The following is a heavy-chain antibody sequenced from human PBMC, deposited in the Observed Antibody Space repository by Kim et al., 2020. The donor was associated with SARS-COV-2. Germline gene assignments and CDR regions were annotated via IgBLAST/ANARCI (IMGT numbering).Heavy chain of an antibody. D-gene: IGHD7-27*01. J-gene: IGHJ4*02. Sequence: GGSLRLSCAASAFSFSSYWMHWVRQAPGKGLVWVSRINSDGSSTTYADSVKGRFTISRDNAKNTLYLQMNSLRAEDTAVYYCARVELGMGGFDYWGQGTLVTVSS. V-gene: IGHV3-74*01. CDR1: AFSFSSYW. CDR3: ARVELGMGGFDY. CDR2: INSDGSST.